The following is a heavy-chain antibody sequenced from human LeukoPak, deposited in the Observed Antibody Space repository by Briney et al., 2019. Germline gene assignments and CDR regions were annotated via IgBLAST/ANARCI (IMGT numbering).Heavy chain of an antibody. Sequence: PGRSLRPSCAASGFTFTTYSMNWVSQAPGKGLEWVSSISSSSTYIHYADSVKGRFTTSTDNGKISMYLQMNSLRAEDTAVYYCASNYDILTCYWVYCYYYGMDVWGQGTTVTVSS. CDR1: GFTFTTYS. V-gene: IGHV3-21*01. CDR3: ASNYDILTCYWVYCYYYGMDV. J-gene: IGHJ6*02. CDR2: ISSSSTYI. D-gene: IGHD3-9*01.